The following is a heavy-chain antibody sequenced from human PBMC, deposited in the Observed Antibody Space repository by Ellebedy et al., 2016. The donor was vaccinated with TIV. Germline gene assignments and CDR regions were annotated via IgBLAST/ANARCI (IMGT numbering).Heavy chain of an antibody. J-gene: IGHJ5*02. CDR1: GYTFTSYG. D-gene: IGHD2-8*01. V-gene: IGHV1-18*01. CDR3: ARVGATKDIVLMVYGAWNWFDP. Sequence: AASVKVSCKASGYTFTSYGISWVRQAPGHGLEWMGWISAYNGNTNYAQKLQGRVTMTTDTSTSTAYMELRNLRSDDTAVYYCARVGATKDIVLMVYGAWNWFDPWGQGTLVTVSS. CDR2: ISAYNGNT.